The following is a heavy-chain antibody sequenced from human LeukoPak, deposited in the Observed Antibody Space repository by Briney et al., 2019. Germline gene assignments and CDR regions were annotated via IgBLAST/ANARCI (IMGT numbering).Heavy chain of an antibody. CDR2: MNPNSGNT. CDR1: GYTFTSYD. V-gene: IGHV1-18*01. J-gene: IGHJ5*02. CDR3: ARGTPGIAVAGKEDWFDP. D-gene: IGHD6-19*01. Sequence: ASVKVSCKASGYTFTSYDINWVRQATGQGLEWMGWMNPNSGNTNYAQKLQGRVTMTTDTSTSTAYMELRSLRSDDTAVYYCARGTPGIAVAGKEDWFDPWGQGTLVTVSS.